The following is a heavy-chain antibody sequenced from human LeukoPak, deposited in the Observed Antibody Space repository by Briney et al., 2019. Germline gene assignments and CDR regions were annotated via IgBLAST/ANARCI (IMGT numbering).Heavy chain of an antibody. Sequence: PGRSLRLSCTASGFTFSDYYMNWIRQAPGKGLEWVSYTSNSGSTKSYADSVKGRFTISRDNSKNTLYLQMNSLRAEDTAIYYCAKVTYGSGTYGAFDSWGQGTLVTVSS. CDR3: AKVTYGSGTYGAFDS. J-gene: IGHJ4*02. CDR1: GFTFSDYY. V-gene: IGHV3-11*01. CDR2: TSNSGSTK. D-gene: IGHD3-10*01.